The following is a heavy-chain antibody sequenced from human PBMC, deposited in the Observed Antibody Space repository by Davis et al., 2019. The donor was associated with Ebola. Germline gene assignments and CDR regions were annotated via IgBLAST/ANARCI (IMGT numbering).Heavy chain of an antibody. CDR2: INHSGST. V-gene: IGHV4-34*01. CDR1: GGSFSGYY. Sequence: SETLSLTCAVYGGSFSGYYWSWIRQPPGKGLEWIGEINHSGSTNYNPSLKSRVTISVDTSKNQFSLKLSSVTAADTAVYYCARGRCTGGVCYLVSRSYYGMDVWGQGTTVTVSS. CDR3: ARGRCTGGVCYLVSRSYYGMDV. D-gene: IGHD2-8*02. J-gene: IGHJ6*02.